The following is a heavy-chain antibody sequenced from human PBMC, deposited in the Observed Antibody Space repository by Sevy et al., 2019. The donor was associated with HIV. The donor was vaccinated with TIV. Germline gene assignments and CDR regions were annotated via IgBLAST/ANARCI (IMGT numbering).Heavy chain of an antibody. D-gene: IGHD3-22*01. CDR1: GYTFTSYD. J-gene: IGHJ4*02. Sequence: ASVKVSCKASGYTFTSYDINWVRQATGQGLEWMGWMNPNSGNTGYAQKFQGRVTMTRNTSISTSYMELSSLRSEDTAVYYCARGQSGGFYDSGGYYNYWGQGTLVTVSS. CDR3: ARGQSGGFYDSGGYYNY. CDR2: MNPNSGNT. V-gene: IGHV1-8*01.